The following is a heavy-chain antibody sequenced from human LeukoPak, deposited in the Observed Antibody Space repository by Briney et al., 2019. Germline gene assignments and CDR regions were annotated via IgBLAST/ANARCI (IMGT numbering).Heavy chain of an antibody. Sequence: PSETLSLTCTVSGGSISSYYWSWIRQPAGKGLEWIGRIYTSGSTNYNPSLKSRVTMSVDTSKNQFSLKLSSVTAADTAVYYCAAKSSGYSYGSSPNFDYWGQGTLVTVSS. CDR2: IYTSGST. J-gene: IGHJ4*02. D-gene: IGHD5-18*01. V-gene: IGHV4-4*07. CDR3: AAKSSGYSYGSSPNFDY. CDR1: GGSISSYY.